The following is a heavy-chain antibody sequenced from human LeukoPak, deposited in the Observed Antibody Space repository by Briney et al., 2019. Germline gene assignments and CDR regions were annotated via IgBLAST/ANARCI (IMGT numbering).Heavy chain of an antibody. CDR1: GYTFTGYY. Sequence: GGSLRLSCAASGYTFTGYYMHWVRQAPGQGLEWMGWINPNSGGTNYAQKFQGRVTMTRDTSISTAYMELSRLRSDDTAVYYCARDFYGDYVSLGYWGQGTLVTVSS. CDR3: ARDFYGDYVSLGY. V-gene: IGHV1-2*02. D-gene: IGHD4-17*01. CDR2: INPNSGGT. J-gene: IGHJ4*02.